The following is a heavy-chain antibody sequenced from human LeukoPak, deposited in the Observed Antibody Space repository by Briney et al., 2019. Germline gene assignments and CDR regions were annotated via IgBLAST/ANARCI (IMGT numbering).Heavy chain of an antibody. V-gene: IGHV3-15*01. CDR1: GFTFSSYA. Sequence: NPGGSLRLSCAASGFTFSSYAMHWVRQAPGKGLEWVGRIKSKTDDGTTAYAASVKGRFTISRDDSKNTLYLQMNSLKSEDTAVYYCTTPIAAAGHSDYWGQGTLVTVSS. CDR3: TTPIAAAGHSDY. D-gene: IGHD6-13*01. J-gene: IGHJ4*02. CDR2: IKSKTDDGTT.